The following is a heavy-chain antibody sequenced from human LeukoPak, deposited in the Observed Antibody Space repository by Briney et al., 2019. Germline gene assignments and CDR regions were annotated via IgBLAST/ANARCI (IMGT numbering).Heavy chain of an antibody. V-gene: IGHV3-23*01. J-gene: IGHJ6*02. Sequence: PGGSLRLSCAASGFTFSSYAMSWVRQAPGKGLEWVSAISGSGGSTYYADSVRGRFTISRDNSKNTLYLQMNSLRAEDTAVYYCAKDGCSSTSCYRYYYYGMDVWGQGTTVTVSS. CDR2: ISGSGGST. CDR3: AKDGCSSTSCYRYYYYGMDV. D-gene: IGHD2-2*01. CDR1: GFTFSSYA.